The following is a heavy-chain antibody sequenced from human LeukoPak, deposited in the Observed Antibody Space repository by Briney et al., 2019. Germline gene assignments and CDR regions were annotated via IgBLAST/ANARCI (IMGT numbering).Heavy chain of an antibody. CDR1: GFTFSTYA. J-gene: IGHJ4*02. D-gene: IGHD5-12*01. CDR3: AKTSRRNSAYDSPFDY. CDR2: VRGSGSDT. V-gene: IGHV3-23*01. Sequence: GGSLRLSCAASGFTFSTYAMSWVRQAPGKGLEWVSAVRGSGSDTYYADSVKGRFTICRDNSKNTLFLQMNSLRAEDTAIYYCAKTSRRNSAYDSPFDYWGQGTLVTVSS.